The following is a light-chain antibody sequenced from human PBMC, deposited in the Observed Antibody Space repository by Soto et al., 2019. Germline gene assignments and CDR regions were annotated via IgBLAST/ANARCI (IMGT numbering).Light chain of an antibody. V-gene: IGLV2-23*02. CDR2: EVT. J-gene: IGLJ1*01. Sequence: QSVLTQPASVSGSPGQSITISCTRPSSDVWSFNFVSWYQQHPDKAPQVLIYEVTKRPPGVFNRFSGSKSGNTASLTISGLQVDDEADYYCCSDAGSSSYVFGTGTKVTVL. CDR1: SSDVWSFNF. CDR3: CSDAGSSSYV.